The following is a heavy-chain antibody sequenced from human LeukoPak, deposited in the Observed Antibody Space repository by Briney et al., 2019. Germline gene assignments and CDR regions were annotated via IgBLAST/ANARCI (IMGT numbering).Heavy chain of an antibody. J-gene: IGHJ4*02. CDR3: ARDGEGRTNFDY. CDR2: INPNSGGT. CDR1: GYTFTGYY. Sequence: ASVKVSCKASGYTFTGYYMHWARQAPGQGLEWMGWINPNSGGTNYAQKFQGRVTMTRDTSISTAYMELSRLRSDDTAVYYCARDGEGRTNFDYWGQGTLITVSS. D-gene: IGHD1-14*01. V-gene: IGHV1-2*02.